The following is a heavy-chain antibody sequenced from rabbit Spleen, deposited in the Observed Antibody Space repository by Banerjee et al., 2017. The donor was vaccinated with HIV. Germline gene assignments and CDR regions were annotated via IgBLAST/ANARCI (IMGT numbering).Heavy chain of an antibody. Sequence: QEQLVESGGGLVQPGGSLKLSCKASGFDFSTYGVSWVRQAPGKGMEWIGYIDPIFGSTDYASWVNGRFTISLDNAQNTVFLQMTSLTAADTATYFCARAIYVGFAGYGSAPHYFNLWGPGTLVTVS. V-gene: IGHV1S47*01. CDR1: GFDFSTYG. D-gene: IGHD6-1*01. J-gene: IGHJ4*01. CDR3: ARAIYVGFAGYGSAPHYFNL. CDR2: IDPIFGST.